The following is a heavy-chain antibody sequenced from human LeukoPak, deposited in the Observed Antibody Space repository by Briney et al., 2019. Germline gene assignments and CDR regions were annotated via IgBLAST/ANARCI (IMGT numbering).Heavy chain of an antibody. J-gene: IGHJ4*02. V-gene: IGHV3-23*01. CDR1: GFTFSSYA. CDR3: AKLTTYSGSPSGFDY. CDR2: ISGSGGST. Sequence: GGSLRLSCAASGFTFSSYAMSWVRQAPGKGLEWVSAISGSGGSTYYADSVKGRFTISRDNSKNTLYLQMNSLRAEDTAVYYGAKLTTYSGSPSGFDYWGQGTLVTVSS. D-gene: IGHD1-26*01.